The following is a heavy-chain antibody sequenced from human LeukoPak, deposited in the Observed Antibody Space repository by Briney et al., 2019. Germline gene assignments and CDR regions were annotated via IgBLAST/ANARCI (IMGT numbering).Heavy chain of an antibody. J-gene: IGHJ3*02. D-gene: IGHD6-6*01. CDR3: ASLFLCYGCSTSSDSFNI. V-gene: IGHV3-74*01. CDR2: INSDGSST. CDR1: GFTFSRYW. Sequence: GGSLRLSCEASGFTFSRYWMHWVRQAPGKGLVWVSRINSDGSSTAYADSVKGRFTISRDNAKNTLYLQMSSLRAEDTAVYYCASLFLCYGCSTSSDSFNIWGQGTMLTVSS.